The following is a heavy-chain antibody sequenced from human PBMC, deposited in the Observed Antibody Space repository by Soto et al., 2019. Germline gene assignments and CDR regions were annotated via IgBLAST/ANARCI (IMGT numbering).Heavy chain of an antibody. Sequence: SETLSLTCTVSGGSISSYYWSWIRQPPGKGLEWIGYIYYSGSTNYNPSLKSRVTISVDTSKNQFSLKLSSVTAADTAVYYCAGQPSAGSYYDLGSYYYYYGMDVWGQGTTVTVSS. CDR2: IYYSGST. V-gene: IGHV4-59*08. J-gene: IGHJ6*02. D-gene: IGHD3-10*01. CDR3: AGQPSAGSYYDLGSYYYYYGMDV. CDR1: GGSISSYY.